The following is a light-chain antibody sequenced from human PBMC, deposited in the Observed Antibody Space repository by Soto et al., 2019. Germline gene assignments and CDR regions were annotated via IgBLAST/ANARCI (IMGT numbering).Light chain of an antibody. CDR3: QQFDNWPWT. Sequence: EILMTQSPDTLSVSPGERATLSCRASQSVSSYLAWYQQKPGQAPRLLIYDASNRATGIPARFSGSGSGTDFTLTISSLQSEDFAVYYCQQFDNWPWTFGQGTKVDIK. CDR1: QSVSSY. J-gene: IGKJ1*01. CDR2: DAS. V-gene: IGKV3D-15*01.